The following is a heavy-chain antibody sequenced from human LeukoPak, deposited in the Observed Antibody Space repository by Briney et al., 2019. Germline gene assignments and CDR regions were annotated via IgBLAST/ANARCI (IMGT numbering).Heavy chain of an antibody. CDR1: GFTFSSYA. CDR2: ISYDGSNK. V-gene: IGHV3-30-3*01. CDR3: AREVVWSSTSCYLGEVDY. Sequence: GGSLRLSCAASGFTFSSYAMHWVRQAPGKGLEWVAVISYDGSNKYYADSVKGRFTISRDNSKNTLYLQMNSLRAEDTAVYYCAREVVWSSTSCYLGEVDYWGQGTLVTVSS. J-gene: IGHJ4*02. D-gene: IGHD2-2*01.